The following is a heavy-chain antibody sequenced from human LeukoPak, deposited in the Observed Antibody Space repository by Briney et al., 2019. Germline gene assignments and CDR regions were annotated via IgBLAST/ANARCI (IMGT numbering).Heavy chain of an antibody. V-gene: IGHV3-21*01. CDR1: GFTFRSYS. CDR2: ISSSSSYI. J-gene: IGHJ3*02. CDR3: ARGAPWAFDI. Sequence: GGSLRLSCAASGFTFRSYSMNWVRQAPGKGLEWVSSISSSSSYIYYADSVKGRFTISRDNAKNSLYLQMNSLRAEDTAVYYCARGAPWAFDIWGQGTMVTVSS.